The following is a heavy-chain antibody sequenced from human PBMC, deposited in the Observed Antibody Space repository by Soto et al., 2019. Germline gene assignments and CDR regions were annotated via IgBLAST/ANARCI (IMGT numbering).Heavy chain of an antibody. D-gene: IGHD6-19*01. J-gene: IGHJ4*02. CDR2: IWYDGSNK. V-gene: IGHV3-33*01. CDR3: ARDPEPYSSGWLKNDY. Sequence: QVQLVESGGGVVQPGRSLRLSCAASGFTFSSYGMHWVRQAPGKGLEWVAVIWYDGSNKYYADSVKGRFTISRDNSKNTLYLQMNSLRAEDTAVYYCARDPEPYSSGWLKNDYWGQGTLVTVSS. CDR1: GFTFSSYG.